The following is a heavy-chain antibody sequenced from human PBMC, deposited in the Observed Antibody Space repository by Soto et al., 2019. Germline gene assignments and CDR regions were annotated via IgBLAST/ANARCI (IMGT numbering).Heavy chain of an antibody. Sequence: ASVKVSCKASGYTFTSYAMHWVRQAPGQRLEWMGWINAGNGNTKYSQKFQGRVTITRDTSASTAYMELSSLRSEGTAVYYCARAIGYQLLREVCGFDPWGQGTLVTVSS. V-gene: IGHV1-3*01. D-gene: IGHD2-2*01. CDR3: ARAIGYQLLREVCGFDP. CDR2: INAGNGNT. J-gene: IGHJ5*02. CDR1: GYTFTSYA.